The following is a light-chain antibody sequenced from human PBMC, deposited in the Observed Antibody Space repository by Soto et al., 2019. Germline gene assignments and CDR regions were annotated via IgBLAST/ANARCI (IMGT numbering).Light chain of an antibody. CDR1: QSVSSN. CDR3: QQYNNWPPST. CDR2: GAS. V-gene: IGKV3-15*01. Sequence: EIVMTQSPATLSVSPGERATLSCRASQSVSSNLAWYQQKPDQAPRLLIYGASTRATGIPARFSGSGSGTEFTLTISGLQSEDFAVYYCQQYNNWPPSTFGPGTKVDIQ. J-gene: IGKJ3*01.